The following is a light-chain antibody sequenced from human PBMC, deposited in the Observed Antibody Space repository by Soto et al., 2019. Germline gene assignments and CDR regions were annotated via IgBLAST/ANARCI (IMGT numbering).Light chain of an antibody. CDR1: SSDVGGYKY. Sequence: QSALTQPPSASGSPGQSVTISCTGTSSDVGGYKYVSWYQQYPGKAPQLIIYEINKRPSGVPDRFSGSKSGNTAFLTVSGLQADDEADYYCSSYAGSNNYVFGTGTKLTVL. J-gene: IGLJ1*01. V-gene: IGLV2-8*01. CDR2: EIN. CDR3: SSYAGSNNYV.